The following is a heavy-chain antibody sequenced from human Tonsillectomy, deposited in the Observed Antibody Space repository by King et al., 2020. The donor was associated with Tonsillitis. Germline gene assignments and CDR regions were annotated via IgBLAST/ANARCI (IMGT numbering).Heavy chain of an antibody. CDR1: GFTFSSYE. D-gene: IGHD3-22*01. Sequence: VQLVESGGGLVQPGGSLRLSCAASGFTFSSYEMNWVRQAPGKGLEWVSYISSSGSTIYYADSVKGRFIISRDNAKNSLYLQMNSLRAEDTAVYYCAREGIDYYDSSGYYRVDAFDIWGQGTMVTVSS. CDR2: ISSSGSTI. CDR3: AREGIDYYDSSGYYRVDAFDI. V-gene: IGHV3-48*03. J-gene: IGHJ3*02.